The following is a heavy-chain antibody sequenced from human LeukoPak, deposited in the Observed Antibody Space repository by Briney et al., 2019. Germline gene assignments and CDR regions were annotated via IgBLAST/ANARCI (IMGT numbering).Heavy chain of an antibody. D-gene: IGHD2-2*01. CDR3: AKRADIVVVPAAQCDY. CDR2: SVSGGST. V-gene: IGHV3-23*01. Sequence: SVSGGSTYYADSVKGRFTISRDNSKNTLYLQMNSLRAEDTAVYYCAKRADIVVVPAAQCDYWGQGTLVTVSS. J-gene: IGHJ4*02.